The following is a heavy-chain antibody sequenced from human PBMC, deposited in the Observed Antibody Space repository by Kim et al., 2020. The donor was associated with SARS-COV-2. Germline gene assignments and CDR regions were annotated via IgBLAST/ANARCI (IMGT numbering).Heavy chain of an antibody. J-gene: IGHJ6*02. CDR1: GFTFSNAW. CDR3: TTGVNSGYYGSGSYYTPDYYYGMDV. V-gene: IGHV3-15*01. CDR2: IKSKTDGGTT. Sequence: GGSLRLSCAASGFTFSNAWMSWVRQAPGKGLEWVGRIKSKTDGGTTDYAAPVKGRFTISRDDSKNTLYLQMNSLKTEDTAVYYCTTGVNSGYYGSGSYYTPDYYYGMDVWGQGTTVTVSS. D-gene: IGHD3-10*01.